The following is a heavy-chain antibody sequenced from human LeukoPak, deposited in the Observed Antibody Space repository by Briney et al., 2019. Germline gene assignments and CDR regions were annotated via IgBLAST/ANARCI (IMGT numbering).Heavy chain of an antibody. CDR3: ARGGARYLDS. CDR2: MKEDGSDI. CDR1: GFSFSSYT. Sequence: GSLKLSCVASGFSFSSYTMSWVRQAPGKGLEWVAKMKEDGSDIHYVDSVKGRFTICRDNAKNSLCLQMSSLRVEDTAVYYCARGGARYLDSWGQGILVTVSS. J-gene: IGHJ4*02. V-gene: IGHV3-7*01. D-gene: IGHD3-9*01.